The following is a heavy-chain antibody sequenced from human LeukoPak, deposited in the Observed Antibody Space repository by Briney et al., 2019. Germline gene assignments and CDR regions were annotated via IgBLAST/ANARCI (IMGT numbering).Heavy chain of an antibody. CDR2: IYTSGST. CDR3: AKGYFDY. CDR1: GGSISSGSYS. Sequence: SETLSLTRTVSGGSISSGSYSWSWIRQPAGKGLEWIGRIYTSGSTNYNPPLKSRVTISVDTSKNQFSLKLSSVTAADTAVYYCAKGYFDYWGQGTLVTVS. V-gene: IGHV4-61*02. J-gene: IGHJ4*02.